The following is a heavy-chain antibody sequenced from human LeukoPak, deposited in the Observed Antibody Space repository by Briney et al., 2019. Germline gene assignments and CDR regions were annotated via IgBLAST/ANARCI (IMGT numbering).Heavy chain of an antibody. CDR1: GYSISSGYF. Sequence: SETLSLTCTVSGYSISSGYFWGWIRQPPGKGLEWIGSIYYSGSTYYNPSLESRVTISVDTSKNQFSLKLSSVTAADRAVYYCQAYYGSGTYSDYWGHGTLVSVSS. J-gene: IGHJ4*01. CDR2: IYYSGST. D-gene: IGHD3-10*01. CDR3: QAYYGSGTYSDY. V-gene: IGHV4-38-2*02.